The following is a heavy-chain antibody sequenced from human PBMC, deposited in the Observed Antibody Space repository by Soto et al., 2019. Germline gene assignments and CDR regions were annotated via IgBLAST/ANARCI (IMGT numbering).Heavy chain of an antibody. CDR2: IKSKVDGGAS. CDR3: ATDPRDRRWFGESC. D-gene: IGHD3-10*01. CDR1: GFTFNNAW. Sequence: GGSLRLSCAASGFTFNNAWMTWVRQAPGTALEWVGRIKSKVDGGASDHAAPVKGRFTISRDDSKNTLYLQMNSLRTEDTAVYYCATDPRDRRWFGESCWGQGTLVTVSS. J-gene: IGHJ4*02. V-gene: IGHV3-15*01.